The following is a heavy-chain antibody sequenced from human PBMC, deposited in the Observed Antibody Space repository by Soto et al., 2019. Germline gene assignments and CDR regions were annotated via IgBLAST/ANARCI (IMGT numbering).Heavy chain of an antibody. CDR2: IYASGAT. D-gene: IGHD5-12*01. CDR1: GGSISTYY. Sequence: PSETLSLTCTVSGGSISTYYWSWIRQPPGGTLEWIGYIYASGATTYNPSLESRVTMSVDMPNNEFSLELTSLTAADTAVYYCARDREVDYYYYGMDVWGQGTTVTVSS. V-gene: IGHV4-59*01. CDR3: ARDREVDYYYYGMDV. J-gene: IGHJ6*02.